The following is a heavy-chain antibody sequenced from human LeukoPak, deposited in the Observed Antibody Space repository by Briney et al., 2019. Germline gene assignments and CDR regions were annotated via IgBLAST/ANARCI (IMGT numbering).Heavy chain of an antibody. CDR2: INHSGST. CDR1: GGSFSGYY. CDR3: ARVGGATGRDY. Sequence: PSETLSLTCAVYGGSFSGYYWSWIRQPPGKGLEWIGEINHSGSTNYNPSLKGRVTISVDTSKNQFSLKLSSVTAADTAVYYCARVGGATGRDYWGQGTLVTVSS. J-gene: IGHJ4*02. V-gene: IGHV4-34*01. D-gene: IGHD1-26*01.